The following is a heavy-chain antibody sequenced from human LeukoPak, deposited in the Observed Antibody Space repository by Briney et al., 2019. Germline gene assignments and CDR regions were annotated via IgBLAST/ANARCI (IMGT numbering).Heavy chain of an antibody. CDR2: IYPGDSDT. CDR1: GYSFTKFW. D-gene: IGHD3-10*01. V-gene: IGHV5-51*01. CDR3: ARQNGEYYYGSGSYFYGMDV. J-gene: IGHJ6*02. Sequence: GESLKISCKGSGYSFTKFWIGWVRQMPGKGLEWMGIIYPGDSDTRYSPSFQGQVTISADKSISTAYLQWSSLKASDTAMYYCARQNGEYYYGSGSYFYGMDVWGQGTTVTVSS.